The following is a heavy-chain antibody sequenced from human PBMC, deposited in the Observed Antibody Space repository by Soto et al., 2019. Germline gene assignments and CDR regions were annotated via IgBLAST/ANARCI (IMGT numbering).Heavy chain of an antibody. V-gene: IGHV4-38-2*01. CDR1: GYSIGSGYY. Sequence: SETLSLTCAVSGYSIGSGYYWACIRQSPGKGLEWIGSIYHAGSVYYNPSLNGRVALSMDTSKNHFSLKLTSVTAADTAVYYCARTFDYYGMDVWGQGTTVPSP. CDR2: IYHAGSV. J-gene: IGHJ6*02. CDR3: ARTFDYYGMDV.